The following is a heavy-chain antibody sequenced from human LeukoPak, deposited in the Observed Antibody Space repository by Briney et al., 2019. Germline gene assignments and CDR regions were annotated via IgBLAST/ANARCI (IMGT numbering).Heavy chain of an antibody. D-gene: IGHD3-3*01. CDR1: GGSISCYY. CDR3: ARDSLFWSGYAEGLDP. CDR2: IYYSGST. V-gene: IGHV4-59*01. J-gene: IGHJ5*02. Sequence: SETLSLTCTVSGGSISCYYWSWIRQPPGKGLEWIGYIYYSGSTNYNPSLKSRVTISVDTSKNQFSLKLSSVTAADTAVYYCARDSLFWSGYAEGLDPWGKGTLVTISS.